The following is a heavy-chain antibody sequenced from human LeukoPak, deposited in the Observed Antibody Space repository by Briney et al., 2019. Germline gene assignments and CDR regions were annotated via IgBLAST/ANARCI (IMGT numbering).Heavy chain of an antibody. CDR3: ATGGTYYYGNTTYHTFDY. D-gene: IGHD2/OR15-2a*01. CDR1: GYTLSELS. J-gene: IGHJ4*02. V-gene: IGHV1-24*01. Sequence: ASVTVSCKVSGYTLSELSIHWVRLPPGKGLERMGGYDPEDGETIYAQEFQGRVSMTEDTSTDTANMELSSLRSEDTAVYYCATGGTYYYGNTTYHTFDYWGQGTLLAVSS. CDR2: YDPEDGET.